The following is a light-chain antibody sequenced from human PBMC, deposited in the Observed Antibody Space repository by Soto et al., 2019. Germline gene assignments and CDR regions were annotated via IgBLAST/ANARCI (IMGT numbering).Light chain of an antibody. Sequence: EIVLTQSPGTLSLSPGERATLSCRASQSFSTSYLAWYQHKPGQAPRLLIYNTFNRATGIPDRFSGSGSGTDFTLTISRLEPEDFAVYYCQQCGGSPFTFGPGTKVDIK. V-gene: IGKV3-20*01. J-gene: IGKJ3*01. CDR3: QQCGGSPFT. CDR1: QSFSTSY. CDR2: NTF.